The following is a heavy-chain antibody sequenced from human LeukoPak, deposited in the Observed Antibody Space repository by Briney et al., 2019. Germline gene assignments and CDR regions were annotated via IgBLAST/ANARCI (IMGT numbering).Heavy chain of an antibody. V-gene: IGHV1-2*02. J-gene: IGHJ6*02. Sequence: ASVKVSCKASGYTFPGYFMHWVRQAPGQGLEWMGWITPNTGGTNYAQKFQGRVTMTRDTSISTAYMQLSRLRSDDTAVYYCARAARVSYYDNSPQGMDVWGQGTTVTVSS. D-gene: IGHD3-22*01. CDR2: ITPNTGGT. CDR3: ARAARVSYYDNSPQGMDV. CDR1: GYTFPGYF.